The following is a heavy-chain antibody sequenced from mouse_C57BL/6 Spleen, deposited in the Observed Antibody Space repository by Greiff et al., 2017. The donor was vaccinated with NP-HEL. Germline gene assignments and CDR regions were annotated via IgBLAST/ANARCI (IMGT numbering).Heavy chain of an antibody. Sequence: QVQLQQSGPELVKPGASVKISCKASGYAFSSSWMNWVKQRPGQGLEWIGRIYPGDGDTNYNGKFKGKATLTADKSSSTAYMQLSSLTSEDSAVYFCARGDDYDGFDYWGQGTTLTVSS. CDR1: GYAFSSSW. J-gene: IGHJ2*01. V-gene: IGHV1-82*01. CDR3: ARGDDYDGFDY. D-gene: IGHD2-4*01. CDR2: IYPGDGDT.